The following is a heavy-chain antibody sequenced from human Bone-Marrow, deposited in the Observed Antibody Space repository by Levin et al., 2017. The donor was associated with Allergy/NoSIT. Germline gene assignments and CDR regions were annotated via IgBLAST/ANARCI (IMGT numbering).Heavy chain of an antibody. Sequence: GGSLRLSCKASGGSFMKYAMSWVRQAPGQGLEYMGGIIPIFGTANYAQKFQGRLTITADESTSTAYMELTSLRPEDTALYYCTRLFGDDGFGIWGQGTMVTVSS. CDR1: GGSFMKYA. D-gene: IGHD3-10*01. V-gene: IGHV1-69*01. J-gene: IGHJ3*02. CDR2: IIPIFGTA. CDR3: TRLFGDDGFGI.